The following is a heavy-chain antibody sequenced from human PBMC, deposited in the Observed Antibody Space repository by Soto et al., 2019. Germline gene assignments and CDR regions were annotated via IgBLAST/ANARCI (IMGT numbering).Heavy chain of an antibody. CDR2: IKSKTDGGTT. CDR3: TTDFLYCSGGSCPSAEYFQH. V-gene: IGHV3-15*01. Sequence: GGSLRLSCAASGFTFSNAWMSWVRQAPGKGLEWVGRIKSKTDGGTTDYAAPVKGRFTISRDDLKNTLYLQMNSLKTEDTAVYYCTTDFLYCSGGSCPSAEYFQHWGQGTLVTVSS. D-gene: IGHD2-15*01. J-gene: IGHJ1*01. CDR1: GFTFSNAW.